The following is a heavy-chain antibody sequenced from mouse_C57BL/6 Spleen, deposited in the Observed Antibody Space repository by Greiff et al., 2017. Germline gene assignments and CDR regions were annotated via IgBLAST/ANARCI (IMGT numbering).Heavy chain of an antibody. CDR3: TYYYGSRRYFDV. Sequence: EVQLQQSGTVLARPGASVKMSCKTSGYTFTSYWMRWVKQRPGQGLEWIGAIYPGNSDTSYNQKFKGKAKLTAVTSASTAYMELSSLTNEDSAVYYCTYYYGSRRYFDVWGTGTTVTVSS. CDR1: GYTFTSYW. CDR2: IYPGNSDT. D-gene: IGHD1-1*01. J-gene: IGHJ1*03. V-gene: IGHV1-5*01.